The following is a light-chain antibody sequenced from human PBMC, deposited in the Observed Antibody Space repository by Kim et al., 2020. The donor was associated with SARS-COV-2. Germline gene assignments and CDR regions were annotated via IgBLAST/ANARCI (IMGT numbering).Light chain of an antibody. CDR2: WAS. CDR3: YQYYYTPWT. CDR1: QTVLYSSNNRNY. J-gene: IGKJ1*01. V-gene: IGKV4-1*01. Sequence: DIVLTQSPDFLAVSLGERATINCRAAQTVLYSSNNRNYLAWHQQKPGHPPKVLFYWASARQSGVPDRFSGSGSGTDFNLTISSVQAEDVALYFCYQYYYTPWTFGQGTKVDIK.